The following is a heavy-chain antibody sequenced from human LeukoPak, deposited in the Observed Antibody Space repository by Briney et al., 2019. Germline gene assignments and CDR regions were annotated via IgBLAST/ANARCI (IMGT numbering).Heavy chain of an antibody. CDR2: INPNSGGT. D-gene: IGHD6-19*01. Sequence: AASVKVSCKASGYTFTGYYMHWVRQAPGQGLEWMGWINPNSGGTNYAQKFQGRVTMTRDTSISTAYMELSRLRSDDTAVYYCARGEGIAVADRNNWFDPWGQGTLVTVSS. J-gene: IGHJ5*02. CDR1: GYTFTGYY. CDR3: ARGEGIAVADRNNWFDP. V-gene: IGHV1-2*02.